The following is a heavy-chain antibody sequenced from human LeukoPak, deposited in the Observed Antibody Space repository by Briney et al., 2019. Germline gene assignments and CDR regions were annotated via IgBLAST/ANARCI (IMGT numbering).Heavy chain of an antibody. D-gene: IGHD2-15*01. V-gene: IGHV3-23*01. CDR1: GFTFSSYA. J-gene: IGHJ4*02. CDR2: ISGSGGST. Sequence: GGSRRLSCAGSGFTFSSYAMSWVRQAPGKGLEWVSAISGSGGSTYYADSVKGRFTISRDNSKNTLYLQMNSLRAEDTAVYYCAKSPPGGWYYYFDYWGQGTLVIVSS. CDR3: AKSPPGGWYYYFDY.